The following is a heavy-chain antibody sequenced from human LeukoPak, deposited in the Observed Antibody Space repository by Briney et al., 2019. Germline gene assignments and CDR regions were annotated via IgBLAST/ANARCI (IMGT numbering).Heavy chain of an antibody. CDR3: ARSGWSITGTTAYYYYYMDV. CDR1: GGSISSYY. V-gene: IGHV4-59*01. J-gene: IGHJ6*03. Sequence: SETLSLTCTVSGGSISSYYWSWIRQPPGKGLEWIGYIYYSGSTNYNPSLKSRVTISVDTSKNQFSLKLSSVTAADTAVYYCARSGWSITGTTAYYYYYMDVWGKGTTVTVSS. CDR2: IYYSGST. D-gene: IGHD1-7*01.